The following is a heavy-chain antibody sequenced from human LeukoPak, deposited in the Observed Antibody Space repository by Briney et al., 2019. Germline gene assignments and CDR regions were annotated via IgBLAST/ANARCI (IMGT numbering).Heavy chain of an antibody. Sequence: GGSLRLSCAASGFTFSSYSMHWVRQAPGKGLEWVSYISSSSSTVYYADSVKGRFSISKDYAKNSLYLQMNSLRAEDTAVYFCSRDAGFGGNSDYYYMDFWGKGTTVTVSS. J-gene: IGHJ6*03. CDR2: ISSSSSTV. V-gene: IGHV3-48*01. CDR1: GFTFSSYS. CDR3: SRDAGFGGNSDYYYMDF. D-gene: IGHD4-23*01.